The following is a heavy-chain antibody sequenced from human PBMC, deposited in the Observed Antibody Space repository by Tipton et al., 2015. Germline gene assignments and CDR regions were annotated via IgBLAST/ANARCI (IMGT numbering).Heavy chain of an antibody. J-gene: IGHJ4*02. CDR2: IYYSGST. D-gene: IGHD4-17*01. CDR3: ASHYDYGDYFDS. V-gene: IGHV4-59*12. CDR1: GGSISRYY. Sequence: TLSLTCTVSGGSISRYYWSWIRQPPGKGLEWIGYIYYSGSTNYNPSLKSRVTISVDTSKNQFSLKVSSVTAADTAVYYCASHYDYGDYFDSWGQGTLVTVSS.